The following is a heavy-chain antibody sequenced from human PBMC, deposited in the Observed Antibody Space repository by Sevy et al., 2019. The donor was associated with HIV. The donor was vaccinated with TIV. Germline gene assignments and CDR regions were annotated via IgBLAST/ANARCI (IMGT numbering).Heavy chain of an antibody. V-gene: IGHV4-39*01. CDR2: IYYSGST. CDR1: GGSISSSSYY. CDR3: ARRSTTNLYYYYGMDV. D-gene: IGHD1-7*01. J-gene: IGHJ6*02. Sequence: SETLSLTCTVSGGSISSSSYYWGWIRQPPGKGLEWIGSIYYSGSTYYNPSLKSRVTISVDTSKNQFSLRLSSVTAADTAVYYCARRSTTNLYYYYGMDVWGQGTTVTVSS.